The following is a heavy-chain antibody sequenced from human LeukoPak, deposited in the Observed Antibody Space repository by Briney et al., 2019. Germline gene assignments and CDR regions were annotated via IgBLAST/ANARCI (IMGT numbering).Heavy chain of an antibody. CDR2: ISGSGGST. Sequence: GGSLRLSYAASGFTFSSYAMSWVRQTPGKGLEWVSAISGSGGSTYYADSVKGRFTISRDNSKNTLYLQMNSLRAEDTAVYYCAKVEAVAKPIDYWGQGTLVTVSS. V-gene: IGHV3-23*01. J-gene: IGHJ4*02. CDR3: AKVEAVAKPIDY. CDR1: GFTFSSYA. D-gene: IGHD6-19*01.